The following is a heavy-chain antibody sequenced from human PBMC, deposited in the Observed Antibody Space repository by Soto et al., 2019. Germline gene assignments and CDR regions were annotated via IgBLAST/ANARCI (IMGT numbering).Heavy chain of an antibody. CDR2: IYYSGST. J-gene: IGHJ4*02. Sequence: SETLSLTCTVSGGSISSDYWSWIRQPPGKGLEWIGYIYYSGSTNYNPSLKSRVTISVDTSKNQFSLKLSSVTAADTAVYYCASGRGYSYGYVAYWGQGTLVTVSS. V-gene: IGHV4-59*01. CDR3: ASGRGYSYGYVAY. D-gene: IGHD5-18*01. CDR1: GGSISSDY.